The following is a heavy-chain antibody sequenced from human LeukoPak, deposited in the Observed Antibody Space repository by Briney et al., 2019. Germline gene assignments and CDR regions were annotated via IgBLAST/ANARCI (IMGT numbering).Heavy chain of an antibody. CDR3: ARRGYCATTTCYRLFDY. V-gene: IGHV5-51*01. CDR1: GYSFTNYW. D-gene: IGHD2-2*01. CDR2: IYPVDSDT. Sequence: GESLKISCKGSGYSFTNYWIGWVRQMPGKGLEWMWIIYPVDSDTRYSPSFQGQVTISADKSITTAYLPWSSLTASDTAMYYCARRGYCATTTCYRLFDYWGQGTLVTVSS. J-gene: IGHJ4*02.